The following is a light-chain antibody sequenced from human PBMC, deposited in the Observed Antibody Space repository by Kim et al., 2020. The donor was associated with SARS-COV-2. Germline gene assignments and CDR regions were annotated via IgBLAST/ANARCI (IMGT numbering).Light chain of an antibody. J-gene: IGKJ2*01. V-gene: IGKV1-39*01. CDR2: AAF. CDR3: QQSFSIPYT. CDR1: QLISSY. Sequence: SGSVGDRVRITCRASQLISSYLSWYRQKPGKAPKLLFYAAFSLQGGVPSRLSGSGSGTDFTLTISSLQPEDFSTYYCQQSFSIPYTFGQGTKLEI.